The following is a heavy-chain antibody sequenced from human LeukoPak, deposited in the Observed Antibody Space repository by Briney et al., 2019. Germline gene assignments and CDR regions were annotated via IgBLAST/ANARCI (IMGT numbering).Heavy chain of an antibody. D-gene: IGHD6-13*01. CDR2: INPNSGGT. V-gene: IGHV1-2*02. J-gene: IGHJ3*02. CDR1: GYTFTGYY. CDR3: TRDMRGAAAADDAFDI. Sequence: ASVKVSCKASGYTFTGYYMHWVRQAPGQGLEWMGWINPNSGGTNYAQKFQGRVTFTRDTSISTAYMELSSLRSEDTAVYYCTRDMRGAAAADDAFDIWGQGTMVTVSS.